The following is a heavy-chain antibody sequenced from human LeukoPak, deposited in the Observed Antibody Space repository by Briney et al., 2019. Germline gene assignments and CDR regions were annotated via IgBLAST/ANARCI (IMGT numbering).Heavy chain of an antibody. D-gene: IGHD1-26*01. CDR2: IVVGSGNT. Sequence: TSVTVSCKASGFTFTSSAVQWVRQARGQRLEWIGWIVVGSGNTNYAQKFQERVTITRDMSTSTAYMELSSLRSEDTAVYYCAVESGSYYNEDYWGQGTLVTVSS. CDR3: AVESGSYYNEDY. J-gene: IGHJ4*02. CDR1: GFTFTSSA. V-gene: IGHV1-58*01.